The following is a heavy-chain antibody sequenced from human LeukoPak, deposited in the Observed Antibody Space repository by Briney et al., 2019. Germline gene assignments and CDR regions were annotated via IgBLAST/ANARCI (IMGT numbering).Heavy chain of an antibody. CDR1: GFTFSSYA. CDR3: ASPQSIAARLGPTYFDY. J-gene: IGHJ4*02. D-gene: IGHD6-6*01. CDR2: ISGSGGST. V-gene: IGHV3-23*01. Sequence: GGSLRLSCAASGFTFSSYAMSWVRQAPGKGLEWVSAISGSGGSTYYADSVKGRFTISRDNSKNTLYLQMNSLRAEDTAVYYCASPQSIAARLGPTYFDYWGQGTLVTVSS.